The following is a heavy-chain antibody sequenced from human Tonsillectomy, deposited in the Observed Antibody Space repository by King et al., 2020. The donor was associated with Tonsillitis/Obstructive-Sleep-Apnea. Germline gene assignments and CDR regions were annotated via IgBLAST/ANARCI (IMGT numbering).Heavy chain of an antibody. J-gene: IGHJ3*02. CDR1: GGSFSGYY. D-gene: IGHD3-10*01. Sequence: VQLQQCGAGLLKPSETLSLTCAVYGGSFSGYYWSWIRQPPGKGLEWIGEINHSGSTNYNPSLKSRVTISQDTSKNQFSLTLRSVTAADTAVYYCARLFPLTMVQGDAFDIWGQGTMVTVSS. CDR3: ARLFPLTMVQGDAFDI. V-gene: IGHV4-34*01. CDR2: INHSGST.